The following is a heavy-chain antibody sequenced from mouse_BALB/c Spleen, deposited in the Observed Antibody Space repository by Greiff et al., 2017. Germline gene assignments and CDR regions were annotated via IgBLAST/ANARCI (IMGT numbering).Heavy chain of an antibody. V-gene: IGHV5-6-3*01. J-gene: IGHJ1*01. D-gene: IGHD1-1*01. CDR2: INSNGGST. Sequence: VQLKESGGGLVQPGGSLKLSCAASGFTFSSYGMSWVRQTPDKRLELVATINSNGGSTYYPDSVKGRFTISRDNAKNTLYLQMSSLKSEDTAMYYCARAPFITTVVADWYFDVWGAGTTVTVSS. CDR3: ARAPFITTVVADWYFDV. CDR1: GFTFSSYG.